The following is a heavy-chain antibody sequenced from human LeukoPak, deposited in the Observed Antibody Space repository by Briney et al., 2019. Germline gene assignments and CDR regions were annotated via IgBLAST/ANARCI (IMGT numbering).Heavy chain of an antibody. D-gene: IGHD3-10*01. J-gene: IGHJ6*02. Sequence: GASVKVSCKASGYTFTSYDINWVRQATGQGLEWMGWMNPNSGNTGYAQKFQGRVTMTRNTSISTAYMELSSLRSEDTAVYYCARTYYYGSGSYRLDYYGMDVWGQGTTVTVSS. V-gene: IGHV1-8*01. CDR2: MNPNSGNT. CDR3: ARTYYYGSGSYRLDYYGMDV. CDR1: GYTFTSYD.